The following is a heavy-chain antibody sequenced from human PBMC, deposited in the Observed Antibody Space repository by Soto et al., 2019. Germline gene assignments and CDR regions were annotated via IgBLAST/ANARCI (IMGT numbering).Heavy chain of an antibody. CDR1: GDSVSSNSAA. CDR2: TYYRSKWYN. V-gene: IGHV6-1*01. D-gene: IGHD6-13*01. CDR3: ASGTRAAARRYYFDY. Sequence: KQSQTLSLTCAISGDSVSSNSAAWNWIRQSPSRGLEWLGRTYYRSKWYNDYAVSVKSRITINPDTSKNQFSLQLNSVTPEDTAVYYCASGTRAAARRYYFDYWGQGTLVTVSS. J-gene: IGHJ4*02.